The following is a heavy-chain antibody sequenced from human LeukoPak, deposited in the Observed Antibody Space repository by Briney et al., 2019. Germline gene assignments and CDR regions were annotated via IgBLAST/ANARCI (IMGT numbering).Heavy chain of an antibody. D-gene: IGHD5-18*01. CDR3: AREEGYSYGPGAHYGMDV. Sequence: GASVKVSCKASGYTFTSYGISWVRHAPGQGLEWMGWISAYNGNTNYAQKLQGRVTMTTDTSTSTAYMELRSLRSDDTAVYYCAREEGYSYGPGAHYGMDVWGQGTTVTVSS. CDR1: GYTFTSYG. CDR2: ISAYNGNT. J-gene: IGHJ6*02. V-gene: IGHV1-18*01.